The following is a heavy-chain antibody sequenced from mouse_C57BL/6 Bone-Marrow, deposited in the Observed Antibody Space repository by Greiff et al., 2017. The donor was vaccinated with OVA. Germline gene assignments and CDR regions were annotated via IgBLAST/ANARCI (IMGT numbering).Heavy chain of an antibody. Sequence: VQLQQPGAELVKPGASVKMSCKASGYTFTSYWITWVKPRPGQGLEWIGDIYPGSGSPKYNEKFTRQATLTVDTSSSTANMQLSNLTTEDAEVYYCARRVTTGYYYAMDYWGQGTSVTVSS. D-gene: IGHD2-12*01. CDR3: ARRVTTGYYYAMDY. V-gene: IGHV1-55*01. J-gene: IGHJ4*01. CDR1: GYTFTSYW. CDR2: IYPGSGSP.